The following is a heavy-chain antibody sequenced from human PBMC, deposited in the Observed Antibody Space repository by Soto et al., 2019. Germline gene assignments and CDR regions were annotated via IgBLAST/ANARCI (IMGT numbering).Heavy chain of an antibody. D-gene: IGHD4-17*01. V-gene: IGHV3-30*18. CDR2: ISYDGSNE. J-gene: IGHJ4*02. Sequence: QVQLVESGGGVVQPGRSLRLSCAASGFTFSIYGMHWVRQAPGKGLEWVGVISYDGSNEYYADSVKGRFTISRDNSKNKLYLQMNSLRAEDTAVYYCAKAIDGDNAYFDYWGQGTLVTVSS. CDR1: GFTFSIYG. CDR3: AKAIDGDNAYFDY.